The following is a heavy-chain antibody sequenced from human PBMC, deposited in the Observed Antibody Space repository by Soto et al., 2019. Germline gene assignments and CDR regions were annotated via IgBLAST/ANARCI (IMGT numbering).Heavy chain of an antibody. CDR3: ARRKYCSSTTCFAF. J-gene: IGHJ4*02. D-gene: IGHD2-2*01. Sequence: GGSLRLSCAASGFTVSLSYMSWVRQVPGKGLEWVSIIYSGGETYYAASVKGRFTMSRDNSKNTLHLQMTSLRAEDTAVYYCARRKYCSSTTCFAFWGQGTLVTVSS. CDR2: IYSGGET. CDR1: GFTVSLSY. V-gene: IGHV3-66*01.